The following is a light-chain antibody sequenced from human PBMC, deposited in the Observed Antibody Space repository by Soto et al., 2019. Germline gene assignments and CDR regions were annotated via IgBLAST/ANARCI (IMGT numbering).Light chain of an antibody. CDR3: AAWDDSLSALV. CDR1: SSNIGSNY. J-gene: IGLJ1*01. Sequence: QSVLTQPPSASGTPGQRVTISCSGSSSNIGSNYVYWYQQLPGTAPKLLIYRNNQRPSGVPDRFSGSKSGTSASLAISGLRSEDEADYYCAAWDDSLSALVFGTGTQVTVL. CDR2: RNN. V-gene: IGLV1-47*01.